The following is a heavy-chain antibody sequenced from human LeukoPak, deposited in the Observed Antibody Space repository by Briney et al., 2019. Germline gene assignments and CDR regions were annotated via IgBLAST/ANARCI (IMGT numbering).Heavy chain of an antibody. CDR3: KLEARVFDY. CDR2: IIPIFGTA. D-gene: IGHD1-1*01. J-gene: IGHJ4*02. Sequence: SVTVSCKASGGTFSSYAISWVRQAPGQGLEWMGGIIPIFGTANYAQKFQGRVTITADESTSTTYMELSSLRSEDTAVYYCKLEARVFDYWGQGTLVTVSS. CDR1: GGTFSSYA. V-gene: IGHV1-69*01.